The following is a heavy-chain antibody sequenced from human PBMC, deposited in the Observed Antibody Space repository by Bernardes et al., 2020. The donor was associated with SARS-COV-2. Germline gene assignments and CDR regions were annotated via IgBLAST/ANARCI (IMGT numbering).Heavy chain of an antibody. CDR1: GGSIISSNW. J-gene: IGHJ6*02. CDR2: ILHTGST. D-gene: IGHD1-7*01. Sequence: SEPLSLTCVVSGGSIISSNWWSWDRQPPGKGLEWIGDILHTGSTNYNPSLKSRVTISVDTSKNQFSLRLTSVTAADTAVYYCARAAWGRNFAYCGLDVWGQGTTVAVS. V-gene: IGHV4-4*02. CDR3: ARAAWGRNFAYCGLDV.